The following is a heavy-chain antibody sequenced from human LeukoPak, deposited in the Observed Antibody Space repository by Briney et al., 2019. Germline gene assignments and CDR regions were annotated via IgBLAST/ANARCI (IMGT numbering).Heavy chain of an antibody. D-gene: IGHD3-16*01. CDR2: ISSSGSTI. V-gene: IGHV3-48*03. Sequence: PGGSLRLSCAASGFTFSSYEMNWVRQAPGKGLEWVSYISSSGSTIYYADSVKGRFTISRDNAKNSLYLQMNSLRAEDTAVYYCARADDYVWGALDYWGQGTPVTVSS. J-gene: IGHJ4*02. CDR1: GFTFSSYE. CDR3: ARADDYVWGALDY.